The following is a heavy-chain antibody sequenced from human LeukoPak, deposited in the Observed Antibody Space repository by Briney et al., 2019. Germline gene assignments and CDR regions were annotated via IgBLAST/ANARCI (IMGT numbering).Heavy chain of an antibody. CDR3: ARRIYSRPYYFDY. D-gene: IGHD6-13*01. J-gene: IGHJ4*02. Sequence: SETLSLTCAVYGGPFSGYYWSWIRQPPGKGLEWIGEINHSGSTNYNPSLKSRVTISVDTSKNQFSLKLSSVTAADTAVYYCARRIYSRPYYFDYWGQGTLVTVSS. V-gene: IGHV4-34*01. CDR2: INHSGST. CDR1: GGPFSGYY.